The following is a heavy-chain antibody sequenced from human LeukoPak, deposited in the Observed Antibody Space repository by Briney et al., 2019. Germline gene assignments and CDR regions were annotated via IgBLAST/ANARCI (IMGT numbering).Heavy chain of an antibody. D-gene: IGHD3/OR15-3a*01. V-gene: IGHV4-34*01. CDR1: GGSFSGYY. Sequence: SETLSLTCAVYGGSFSGYYWSWIRQPPGKGLEWIGEINHSGSTNYNPSLKSRVTISVDTSKNQFSLKLSSVTAADTAVYYCARMDPAFYYYYYGMDVWGQGTTVTVSS. CDR3: ARMDPAFYYYYYGMDV. CDR2: INHSGST. J-gene: IGHJ6*02.